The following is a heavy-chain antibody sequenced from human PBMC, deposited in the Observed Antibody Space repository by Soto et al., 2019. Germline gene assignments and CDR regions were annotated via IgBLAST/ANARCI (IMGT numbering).Heavy chain of an antibody. Sequence: EVQLLESGGGLVQPGGSLRLSCAASGFTFSTYSMTWVRQAPGKGLEWASTIRDSGHSTHYPDSGRGRFAISRENSKNTLFLQTNSLRAKHTAVYYCARVKAQILTSGWYGGDDIWGQGTRVTVSS. V-gene: IGHV3-23*01. CDR2: IRDSGHST. CDR1: GFTFSTYS. D-gene: IGHD6-19*01. J-gene: IGHJ3*02. CDR3: ARVKAQILTSGWYGGDDI.